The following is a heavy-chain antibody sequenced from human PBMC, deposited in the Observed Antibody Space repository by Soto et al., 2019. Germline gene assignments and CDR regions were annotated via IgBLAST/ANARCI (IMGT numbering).Heavy chain of an antibody. J-gene: IGHJ6*01. D-gene: IGHD5-12*01. CDR1: EVNFRNYG. V-gene: IGHV3-30*03. CDR3: VKKITGYAAHSHAMDV. CDR2: ISYDGNNK. Sequence: LGGSLRICCTPYEVNFRNYGLHWVRQAPGKGLEWVALISYDGNNKYYSDSARGRFTVSRDNFKKMLFLQMDSLRPEDTAVYYCVKKITGYAAHSHAMDVW.